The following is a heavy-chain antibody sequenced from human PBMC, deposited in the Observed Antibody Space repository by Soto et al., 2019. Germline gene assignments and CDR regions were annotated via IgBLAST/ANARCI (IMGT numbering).Heavy chain of an antibody. CDR1: GFSLSTSGMR. CDR2: IDWDDDK. V-gene: IGHV2-70*04. Sequence: SGPTLVNPTQTLTLTCTFSGFSLSTSGMRVSWIRQPPGKALEWLARIDWDDDKFYSTSLKTRLTISKDTSKNQVVLTMTNMDPVDTATYYCARGSWFYGMDVWGQGTTVTVSS. CDR3: ARGSWFYGMDV. D-gene: IGHD1-26*01. J-gene: IGHJ6*02.